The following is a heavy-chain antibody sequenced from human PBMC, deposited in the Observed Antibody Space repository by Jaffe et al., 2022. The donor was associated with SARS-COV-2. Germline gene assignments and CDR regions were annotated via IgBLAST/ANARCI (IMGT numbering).Heavy chain of an antibody. D-gene: IGHD6-19*01. CDR1: GGSISSGSYY. V-gene: IGHV4-61*02. J-gene: IGHJ4*02. CDR3: AREPRGIAVAGTDY. Sequence: QVQLQESGPGLVKPSQTLSLTCTVSGGSISSGSYYWSWIRQPAGKGLEWIGRIYTSGSTNYNPSLKSRVTISVDTSKNQFSLKLSSVTAADTAVYYCAREPRGIAVAGTDYWGQGTLVTVSS. CDR2: IYTSGST.